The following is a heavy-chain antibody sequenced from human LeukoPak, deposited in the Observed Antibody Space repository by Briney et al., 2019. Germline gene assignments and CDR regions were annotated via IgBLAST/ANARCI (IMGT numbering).Heavy chain of an antibody. V-gene: IGHV4-4*07. CDR1: GGSISSYY. Sequence: SSETLSLTCTVSGGSISSYYWSWIRQPAGKGLEWIGRIYTSGSTGYNPSLKSRVTMSVDTPKNQFSLKLSSVTAADTAVYYCARVDLRAAYFDYWGQGTLVTVSS. D-gene: IGHD2-15*01. CDR3: ARVDLRAAYFDY. J-gene: IGHJ4*02. CDR2: IYTSGST.